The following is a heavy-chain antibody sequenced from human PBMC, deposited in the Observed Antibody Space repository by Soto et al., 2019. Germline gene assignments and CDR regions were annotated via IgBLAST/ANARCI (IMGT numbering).Heavy chain of an antibody. CDR1: GGSIRSSSYY. Sequence: SETLSLTCTVSGGSIRSSSYYWGWIRQPPGKGLEWIGSIYYSGSTYYNPSLKSRVTISVDTSKNQFSLKLSSVTAADTAVYYCASMVRGVIVRHDYYGMDVWGQGTTVT. CDR3: ASMVRGVIVRHDYYGMDV. V-gene: IGHV4-39*01. J-gene: IGHJ6*02. CDR2: IYYSGST. D-gene: IGHD3-10*01.